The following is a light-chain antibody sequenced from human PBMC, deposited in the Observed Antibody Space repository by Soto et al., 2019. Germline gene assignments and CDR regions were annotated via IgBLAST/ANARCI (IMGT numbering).Light chain of an antibody. J-gene: IGKJ4*01. Sequence: EIVLTQSPGTLSLSPGDRATLSCRASQSLSGSYLAWYQQKLGQAPRLLIYGASNRATGIPARFSGSGSGTDFTLTISSLEPEDFAVYYCQQRSSWPLTFGGGTKVDIK. CDR1: QSLSGSY. CDR3: QQRSSWPLT. V-gene: IGKV3D-20*02. CDR2: GAS.